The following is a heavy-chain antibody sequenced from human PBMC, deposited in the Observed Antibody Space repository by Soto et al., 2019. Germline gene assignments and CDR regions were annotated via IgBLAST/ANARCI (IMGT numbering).Heavy chain of an antibody. V-gene: IGHV3-23*01. Sequence: EVQLLESGGGLVQTGGSLRLSCAASGFTFSSYAMTWVRQAPAQGLEWVSGISGSGGSTYYADSVKGRFTISRDSSKNTLYLKMDSLRAEDTAVYYCAKKTDSSSPWGALDIWGQGTMVSVSS. CDR3: AKKTDSSSPWGALDI. CDR1: GFTFSSYA. D-gene: IGHD6-6*01. J-gene: IGHJ3*02. CDR2: ISGSGGST.